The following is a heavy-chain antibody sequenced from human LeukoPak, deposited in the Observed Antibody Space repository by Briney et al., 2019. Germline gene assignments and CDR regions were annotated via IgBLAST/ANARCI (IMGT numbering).Heavy chain of an antibody. V-gene: IGHV4-4*02. CDR1: GGSINSSNW. D-gene: IGHD2-2*01. J-gene: IGHJ5*02. CDR3: ARVTLIVVVAWFDP. Sequence: SETLSLTCAVSGGSINSSNWWSWVRQPPGKGLEWIGEIYHSGSTNYNPSLKSRVTISVDKSKNQFSLKLSSVTAADTAVYYCARVTLIVVVAWFDPWGQGTLVTVSS. CDR2: IYHSGST.